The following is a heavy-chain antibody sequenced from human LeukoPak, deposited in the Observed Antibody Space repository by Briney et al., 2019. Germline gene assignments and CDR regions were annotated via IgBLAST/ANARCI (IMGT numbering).Heavy chain of an antibody. Sequence: SETLSLTCAVSGGSISSGGYSWSGIRQPPGKGLEWIGYIYHSGSTYYNPSLKSRVTISVDRSKNQFSLKLSSVTAADTAVYYCARASGYGGAYFDYWGQGTLVTVSS. CDR3: ARASGYGGAYFDY. D-gene: IGHD5-12*01. V-gene: IGHV4-30-2*01. J-gene: IGHJ4*02. CDR1: GGSISSGGYS. CDR2: IYHSGST.